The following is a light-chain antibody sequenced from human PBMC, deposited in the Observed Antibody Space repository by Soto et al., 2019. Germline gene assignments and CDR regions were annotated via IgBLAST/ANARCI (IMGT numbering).Light chain of an antibody. V-gene: IGKV1-12*01. CDR3: QQADSFPIT. Sequence: DIQMTQSPSSVSASVGDRVTISCRASEDINSRLAWYQQKPGNAPKLLIYAAFILQSGVPSRFSGYGSGTDFTLPISSLQPEDFATYYCQQADSFPITFGQGTRL. J-gene: IGKJ5*01. CDR1: EDINSR. CDR2: AAF.